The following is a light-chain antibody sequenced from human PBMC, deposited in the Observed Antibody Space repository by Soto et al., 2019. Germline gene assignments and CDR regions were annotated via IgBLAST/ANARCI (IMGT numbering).Light chain of an antibody. CDR2: EVT. J-gene: IGLJ1*01. Sequence: QSALTQPASVSGSPGQSITISCTGTSSDVGGYNYVSWYQHHPGKAPKLIIYEVTNRPSGVSSRFSGSKSGNTASLTISGLQAEDEADYYCSSYTSSSSPFVFGTGTKVTVL. V-gene: IGLV2-14*01. CDR3: SSYTSSSSPFV. CDR1: SSDVGGYNY.